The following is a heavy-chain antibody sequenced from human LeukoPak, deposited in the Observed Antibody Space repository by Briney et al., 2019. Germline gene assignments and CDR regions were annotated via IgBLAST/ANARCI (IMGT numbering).Heavy chain of an antibody. CDR2: IIPILGIA. J-gene: IGHJ4*02. CDR3: ARVMSSSRSDYFDY. CDR1: GYTFTGYY. Sequence: ASVKVSCKASGYTFTGYYMHWVRQAPGQGLEWMGRIIPILGIANYAQKFQGRVTITADKSTSTAYMELSSLRSEDTAVYYCARVMSSSRSDYFDYWGQGTLVTVSS. V-gene: IGHV1-69*04. D-gene: IGHD6-13*01.